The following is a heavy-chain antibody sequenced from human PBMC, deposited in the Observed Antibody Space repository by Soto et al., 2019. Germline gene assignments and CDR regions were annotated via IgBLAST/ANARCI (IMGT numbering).Heavy chain of an antibody. V-gene: IGHV1-69*02. CDR1: GGTFSSYT. Sequence: QVQLVQSGAEVKKPGSSVKVSCKASGGTFSSYTISWVRQAPGQGLEWMGRIIPILGIANYAQKFQGRVTITADKSTSTAYMELSSLRSEDTAVYYCARVEMATAPPAGRSDWYFDLWGRGTLVTVSS. J-gene: IGHJ2*01. D-gene: IGHD5-18*01. CDR3: ARVEMATAPPAGRSDWYFDL. CDR2: IIPILGIA.